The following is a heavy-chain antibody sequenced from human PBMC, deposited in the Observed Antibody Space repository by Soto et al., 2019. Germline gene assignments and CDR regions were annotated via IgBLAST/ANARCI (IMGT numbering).Heavy chain of an antibody. CDR3: ARRGSGVTRGLHY. V-gene: IGHV3-74*01. Sequence: EVQLVESGGGLVQPGGSLRLSCAASGFTFSSYWMHWVRQAPGKGLVWISRINTDGSSTSYVDSVQGRCTISRDNGKNTLFLQMNSVGGEDSAVYYCARRGSGVTRGLHYWGQGTLVNVSS. J-gene: IGHJ4*02. CDR2: INTDGSST. CDR1: GFTFSSYW. D-gene: IGHD2-15*01.